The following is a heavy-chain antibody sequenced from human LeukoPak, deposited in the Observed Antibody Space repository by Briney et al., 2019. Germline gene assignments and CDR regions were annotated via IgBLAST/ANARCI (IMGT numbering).Heavy chain of an antibody. V-gene: IGHV3-23*01. CDR3: AKRPGYSSSWYHFGY. CDR1: GFTFSSYA. D-gene: IGHD6-13*01. Sequence: PGGSLRLSCAASGFTFSSYAMSWVRQAPGKGLEWVSAISGSGGNTYYADSVKGRFTISRDNSKNTLYLQMNSLRAEDTAVYYCAKRPGYSSSWYHFGYWGQGTLVTVSS. J-gene: IGHJ4*02. CDR2: ISGSGGNT.